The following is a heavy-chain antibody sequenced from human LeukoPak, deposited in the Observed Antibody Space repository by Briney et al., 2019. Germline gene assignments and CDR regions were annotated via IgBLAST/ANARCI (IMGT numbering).Heavy chain of an antibody. V-gene: IGHV3-23*01. CDR2: ISGSGGST. D-gene: IGHD4-11*01. Sequence: GGSLRLSCAASGFTSGFTFSSYAMSWVRQAPGKGLEWVSGISGSGGSTYYADSVKGRFTISRDNSKNTLYLQMNSLRAEDTAVYYCAYSNPNWFDPWGQGTLVTVSS. CDR1: GFTFSSYA. J-gene: IGHJ5*02. CDR3: AYSNPNWFDP.